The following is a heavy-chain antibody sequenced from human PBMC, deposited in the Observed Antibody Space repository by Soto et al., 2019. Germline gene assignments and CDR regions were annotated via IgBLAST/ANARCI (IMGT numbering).Heavy chain of an antibody. J-gene: IGHJ6*02. Sequence: GSLRLSCAASGFTFSSYAMSWVRQAPGKGLEWVSAISGSGGSTYYADSVKGRFTISRDNSKNTLYLQMNSLRAEDTAVYYCARSKGLPPQSYGMDVWGQGTTVTVSS. V-gene: IGHV3-23*01. CDR2: ISGSGGST. CDR1: GFTFSSYA. CDR3: ARSKGLPPQSYGMDV.